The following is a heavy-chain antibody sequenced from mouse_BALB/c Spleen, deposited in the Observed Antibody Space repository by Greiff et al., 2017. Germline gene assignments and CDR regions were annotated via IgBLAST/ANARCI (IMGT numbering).Heavy chain of an antibody. CDR1: GDSITSGY. V-gene: IGHV3-8*02. CDR3: AREGSTMITTMFAY. J-gene: IGHJ3*01. D-gene: IGHD2-4*01. CDR2: ISYSGST. Sequence: EVQRVESGPSLVKPSQTLSLTCSVTGDSITSGYWNWIRKFPGNKLEYMGYISYSGSTYYNPSLKSRISITRDTSKNQYYLQLNSVTTEDTATYYCAREGSTMITTMFAYWGQGTLVTVSA.